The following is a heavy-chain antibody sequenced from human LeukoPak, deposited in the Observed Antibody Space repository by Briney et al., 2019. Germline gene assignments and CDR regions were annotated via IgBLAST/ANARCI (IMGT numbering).Heavy chain of an antibody. CDR3: AKDLGVTYYYDSSGYYPLHN. D-gene: IGHD3-22*01. CDR1: GFTFSSYG. V-gene: IGHV3-30*18. Sequence: GRSLRLSCAASGFTFSSYGMHWVRQAPGKGLEWVAVISYDGSNKYYADSVKGRFTISRDNSKNTLYLQMNSLRAEDTAVYYCAKDLGVTYYYDSSGYYPLHNWGQGTLVTVSS. CDR2: ISYDGSNK. J-gene: IGHJ4*02.